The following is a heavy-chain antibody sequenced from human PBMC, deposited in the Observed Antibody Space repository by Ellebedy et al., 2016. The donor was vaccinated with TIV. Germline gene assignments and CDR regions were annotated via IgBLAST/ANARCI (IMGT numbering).Heavy chain of an antibody. Sequence: MPGGSLRLSCTVSGGSISSYYWSWIRQPPGKGLEWIGYIYYSGSTNPNPPLKSRVTISIDTSKNQVSLKLSSVTAADTAMYYCARGEWEQRFDYWGQGTLVTVSS. V-gene: IGHV4-59*01. CDR1: GGSISSYY. CDR3: ARGEWEQRFDY. J-gene: IGHJ4*02. D-gene: IGHD1-26*01. CDR2: IYYSGST.